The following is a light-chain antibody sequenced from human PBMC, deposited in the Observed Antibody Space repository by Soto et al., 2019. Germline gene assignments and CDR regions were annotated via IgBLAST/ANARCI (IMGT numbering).Light chain of an antibody. V-gene: IGLV2-23*01. CDR3: CSYAGSDTMI. CDR2: EGT. J-gene: IGLJ2*01. Sequence: QSALTQPASVSGSPGQSITISCTGTRSNVGSYDLVSWYQQHPGEAPKLMIYEGTKRPSGVSNRFSGSKSANTASLTISGLQPEDAADYYCCSYAGSDTMIFGGGTKVTVL. CDR1: RSNVGSYDL.